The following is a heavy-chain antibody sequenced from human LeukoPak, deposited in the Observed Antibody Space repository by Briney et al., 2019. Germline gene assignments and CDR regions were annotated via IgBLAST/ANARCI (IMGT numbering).Heavy chain of an antibody. CDR1: GFTFSNAW. Sequence: EGSLRLSCAASGFTFSNAWTSWVRQAPGKGLEWVGRIKSKTDGGTTDYAAPVKGRFTISRDDSKNTLYLQMNSLKTEDTAVYYCTTAAGTAMPDYWGQGTLVTVSS. D-gene: IGHD5-18*01. CDR2: IKSKTDGGTT. J-gene: IGHJ4*02. V-gene: IGHV3-15*01. CDR3: TTAAGTAMPDY.